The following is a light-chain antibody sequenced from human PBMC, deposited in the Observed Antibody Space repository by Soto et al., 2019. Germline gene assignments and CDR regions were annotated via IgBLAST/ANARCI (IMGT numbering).Light chain of an antibody. CDR3: AAWDDSLSAVV. CDR1: SSNIGSNY. V-gene: IGLV1-47*01. Sequence: QSVLTQPPSASGTPGQRVTISCSGSSSNIGSNYVYWYQQFPVSAPKLLIYRNDEQPSGVPDRFSGSKSGTSASLAISGPRSEDEAEYYCAAWDDSLSAVVFGGGTKVTVL. CDR2: RND. J-gene: IGLJ2*01.